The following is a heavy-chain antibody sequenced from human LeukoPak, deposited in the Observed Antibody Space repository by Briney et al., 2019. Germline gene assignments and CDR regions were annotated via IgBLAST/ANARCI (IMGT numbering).Heavy chain of an antibody. CDR1: GFTVSSNH. J-gene: IGHJ3*02. Sequence: GGSLRLSCAVSGFTVSSNHMSWVRQAPGKGLEWVGRTRNEANIYTTKYAASVKGRFTISRDDSKNSLYLQMNSLKTEDTAVYYCASPVGATTVRAFDIWGQGTMVTVSS. CDR3: ASPVGATTVRAFDI. V-gene: IGHV3-72*01. D-gene: IGHD1-26*01. CDR2: TRNEANIYTT.